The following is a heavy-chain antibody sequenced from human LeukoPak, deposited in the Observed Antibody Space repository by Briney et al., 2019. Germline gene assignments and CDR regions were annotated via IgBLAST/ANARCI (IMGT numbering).Heavy chain of an antibody. J-gene: IGHJ6*03. V-gene: IGHV3-13*01. CDR1: GFTFSSYD. CDR3: ARGGSHDYYCMDV. Sequence: GGSLRLSCAASGFTFSSYDMHWVRQATGKGLEWVSAIGTAGDTYYPGSVKGRFTISRENAKNSLYLQMNSLRAGDTAVYYCARGGSHDYYCMDVWGKGTTVTVSS. CDR2: IGTAGDT. D-gene: IGHD5-12*01.